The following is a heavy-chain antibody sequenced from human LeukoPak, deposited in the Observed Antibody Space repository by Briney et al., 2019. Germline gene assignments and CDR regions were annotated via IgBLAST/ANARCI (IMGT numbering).Heavy chain of an antibody. CDR1: GGTFSSYA. V-gene: IGHV1-69*13. J-gene: IGHJ4*02. CDR2: IIPIFGTA. Sequence: ASVKVSCKASGGTFSSYAISWVRQAPGQGLEWMGGIIPIFGTANYAQKFQGRVTITADESTSTAYMELSSLRFEDTAVYYCARLGPERDIVATIPDYWGQGTLVTVSS. CDR3: ARLGPERDIVATIPDY. D-gene: IGHD5-12*01.